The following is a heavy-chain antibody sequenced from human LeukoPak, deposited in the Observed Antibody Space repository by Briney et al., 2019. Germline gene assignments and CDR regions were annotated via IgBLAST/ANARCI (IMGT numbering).Heavy chain of an antibody. Sequence: PGGSLRLSCAASGFTFSSNAMRWVRQAPGKGLEWVTFIRYDGSEKYYADAVKGRFTVSRDNSKNTLYLQMNSLRVEDPAVYYCAQERDRRGYFDYWGQGSLVTVSS. CDR1: GFTFSSNA. J-gene: IGHJ4*02. CDR2: IRYDGSEK. V-gene: IGHV3-30*02. CDR3: AQERDRRGYFDY. D-gene: IGHD2-15*01.